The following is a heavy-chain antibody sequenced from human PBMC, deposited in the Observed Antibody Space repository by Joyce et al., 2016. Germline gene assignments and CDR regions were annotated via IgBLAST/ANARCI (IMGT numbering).Heavy chain of an antibody. CDR3: ARIYRAVDF. CDR1: GYTFIHHY. Sequence: QVQLVQSGAEMKKPGASVKVSCKTSGYTFIHHYIHWMRQAPGQGLEWIGWINPTNGGTKYAQKFQDRVTMTSDTSISTAYMEMKSLRSDDAAVYYCARIYRAVDFWGQGTLVTVSS. V-gene: IGHV1-2*02. CDR2: INPTNGGT. J-gene: IGHJ4*02. D-gene: IGHD5/OR15-5a*01.